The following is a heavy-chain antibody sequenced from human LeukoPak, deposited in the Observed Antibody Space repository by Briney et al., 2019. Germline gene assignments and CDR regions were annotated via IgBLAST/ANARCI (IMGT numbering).Heavy chain of an antibody. CDR1: GGSISSSSYY. CDR2: IYYSGST. Sequence: PSETLSLTCTVSGGSISSSSYYWGWIRQPPGKGLEWIGSIYYSGSTYYNPSLKSRVTISVDTSKNQFSLKLSSVTAADTAVYYCASILRYFDWEEHFDYWGQGTLVTVSS. D-gene: IGHD3-9*01. J-gene: IGHJ4*02. CDR3: ASILRYFDWEEHFDY. V-gene: IGHV4-39*07.